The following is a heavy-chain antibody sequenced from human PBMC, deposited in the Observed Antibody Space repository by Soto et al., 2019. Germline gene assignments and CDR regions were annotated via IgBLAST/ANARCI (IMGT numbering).Heavy chain of an antibody. CDR3: ARDQDLGYCSSTSCYVKLSPPGY. Sequence: ASVKVSCKASGYTFTSYGISWVRQAPGQGLEWMGWISAYNGNTNYAQKFQGRVTITRDTSASTAYMELSSLRSEDTAVYYCARDQDLGYCSSTSCYVKLSPPGYWGQGTLVTVSS. J-gene: IGHJ4*02. CDR1: GYTFTSYG. CDR2: ISAYNGNT. V-gene: IGHV1-18*01. D-gene: IGHD2-2*01.